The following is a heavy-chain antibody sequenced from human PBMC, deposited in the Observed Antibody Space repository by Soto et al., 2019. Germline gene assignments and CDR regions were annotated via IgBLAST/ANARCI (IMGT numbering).Heavy chain of an antibody. D-gene: IGHD4-17*01. Sequence: TSETLSLTCNVSGGSISSSGYYWGWIRQPPGKGLEWIGSIYYSGDTYYNPSLKSRVTISVDTSKNQFSLKVSSVSVADTAVYYCASTYGGHSDDSWGQGTLVTVPS. CDR1: GGSISSSGYY. CDR2: IYYSGDT. V-gene: IGHV4-39*01. J-gene: IGHJ4*02. CDR3: ASTYGGHSDDS.